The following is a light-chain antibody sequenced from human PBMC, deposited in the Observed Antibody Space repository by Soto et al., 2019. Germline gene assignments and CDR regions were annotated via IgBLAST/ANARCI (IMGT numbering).Light chain of an antibody. J-gene: IGLJ2*01. CDR2: DVS. CDR3: SSYTTSSTVV. CDR1: SSDVGGYNY. Sequence: QSVLTQPASVSGSPGQSIPISCTGTSSDVGGYNYVSWYQQHPGKAPKLTIYDVSNRPSGVSNRFSGSKSGNTASLTISGLQAEDEADYFCSSYTTSSTVVFGGGTKLTVL. V-gene: IGLV2-14*01.